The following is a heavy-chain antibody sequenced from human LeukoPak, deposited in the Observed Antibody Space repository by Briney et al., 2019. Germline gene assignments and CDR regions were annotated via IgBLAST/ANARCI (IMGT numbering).Heavy chain of an antibody. CDR2: ISNSGST. CDR1: DGSISEDY. V-gene: IGHV4-59*08. D-gene: IGHD6-19*01. CDR3: AKSSGWYFDH. J-gene: IGHJ4*02. Sequence: SETLSLTCNVSDGSISEDYWSWIRQPPGKGLEWIGYISNSGSTNYNPSLKSRVTISVDTTKNQFSLKVSSVTAADTAVYYCAKSSGWYFDHWGQGTRVTVSP.